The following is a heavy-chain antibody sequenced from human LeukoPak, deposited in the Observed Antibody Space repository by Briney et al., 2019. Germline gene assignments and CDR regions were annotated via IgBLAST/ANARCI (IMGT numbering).Heavy chain of an antibody. Sequence: GGSLRLSCAASGFTFSSYSMNWVRQAPGKGLEWVSYISSSSSTIYYADSVKGRFTISRDNAKSSLYLQMNSLRDEDAAVYYCARSPDSSGWCTGDYWGQGTLVTVSS. V-gene: IGHV3-48*02. D-gene: IGHD6-19*01. CDR1: GFTFSSYS. J-gene: IGHJ4*02. CDR3: ARSPDSSGWCTGDY. CDR2: ISSSSSTI.